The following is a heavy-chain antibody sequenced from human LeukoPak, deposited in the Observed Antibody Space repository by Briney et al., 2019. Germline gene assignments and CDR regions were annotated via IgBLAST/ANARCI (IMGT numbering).Heavy chain of an antibody. CDR1: RFTFSSFA. Sequence: GGSLRLSCAASRFTFSSFAMNWVRQAPGKGLEWVSYISSSSSTIYYADSVKGRFTISRDNAKNSLFLQMNSLRDEDTAVYYCAASPYCSGAVCPPPWGPGTLVTVSS. V-gene: IGHV3-48*02. J-gene: IGHJ5*02. D-gene: IGHD2-15*01. CDR2: ISSSSSTI. CDR3: AASPYCSGAVCPPP.